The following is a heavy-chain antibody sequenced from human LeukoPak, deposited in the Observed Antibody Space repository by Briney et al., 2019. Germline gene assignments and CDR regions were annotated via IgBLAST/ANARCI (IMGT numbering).Heavy chain of an antibody. CDR2: ISGSGGST. CDR1: GFTFSSYA. V-gene: IGHV3-23*01. CDR3: AKRTRYYFDY. D-gene: IGHD1-7*01. J-gene: IGHJ4*02. Sequence: PGGSLRLSSAASGFTFSSYAMSWVRQAPGKGLEWVSAISGSGGSTYYADSAKGRFTIYRDNSKNTLYLQMNSLRAEDTAVYYCAKRTRYYFDYWGQGTLVTVSS.